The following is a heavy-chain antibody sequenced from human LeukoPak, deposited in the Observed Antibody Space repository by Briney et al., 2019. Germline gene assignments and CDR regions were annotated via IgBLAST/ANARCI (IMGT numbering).Heavy chain of an antibody. CDR3: ARLGQLTFFDF. CDR1: GGSISSYY. J-gene: IGHJ4*02. V-gene: IGHV4-4*09. Sequence: SETLSLTCTVSGGSISSYYCSWIRQTPGKGLEWIGDIYLSGSTNYNPSLKSRVTISVDTSKNQFSLKLSSVTAADTAVYYCARLGQLTFFDFWGQGTLVTVSS. CDR2: IYLSGST. D-gene: IGHD6-6*01.